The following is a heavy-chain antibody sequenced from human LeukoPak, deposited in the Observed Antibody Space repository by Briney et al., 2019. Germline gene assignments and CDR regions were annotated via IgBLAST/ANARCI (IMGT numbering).Heavy chain of an antibody. Sequence: GGSLRLSCAASGFAFSVYAMHWVRQAPGKGLEWVALISYDGSNKYYADSVKGRFTISRDNSKNTLYLQMNSLRAEDAAIYYCATIGDRRTGELYRIDYWGQGTLVTVSS. CDR2: ISYDGSNK. D-gene: IGHD7-27*01. V-gene: IGHV3-30-3*01. CDR3: ATIGDRRTGELYRIDY. J-gene: IGHJ4*02. CDR1: GFAFSVYA.